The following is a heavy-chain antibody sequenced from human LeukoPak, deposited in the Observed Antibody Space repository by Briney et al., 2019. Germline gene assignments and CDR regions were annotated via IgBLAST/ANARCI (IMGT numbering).Heavy chain of an antibody. CDR3: ARDGRDGYFDY. J-gene: IGHJ4*02. CDR2: INPNSGGT. CDR1: GFTFSSYG. D-gene: IGHD2-15*01. Sequence: GGSLRLSCAASGFTFSSYGMHWVRQAPGQGLEWMGWINPNSGGTNYAQKFQGRVTMTRDTSISTAYMELSRLRSDDTAVYYCARDGRDGYFDYWGQGTLVTVSS. V-gene: IGHV1-2*02.